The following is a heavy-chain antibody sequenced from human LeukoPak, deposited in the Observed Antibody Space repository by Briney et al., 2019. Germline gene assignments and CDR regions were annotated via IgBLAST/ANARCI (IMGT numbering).Heavy chain of an antibody. CDR3: ATGPQVVDAFDI. Sequence: ATVKISCKASGYTFTDYYMHWVQQAPGKGLEWMGRVDPEDGETIYAEKFQGRVTITADTSTDTAYMELSSLRSEATAVYYCATGPQVVDAFDIWGQGTMVTVSS. V-gene: IGHV1-69-2*01. CDR2: VDPEDGET. D-gene: IGHD2-15*01. J-gene: IGHJ3*02. CDR1: GYTFTDYY.